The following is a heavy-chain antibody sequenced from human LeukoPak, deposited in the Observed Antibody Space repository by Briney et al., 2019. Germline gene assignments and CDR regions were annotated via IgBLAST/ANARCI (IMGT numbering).Heavy chain of an antibody. V-gene: IGHV1-69*13. Sequence: SVKVSCKASEGTFSSYAISWVRQAPGQGLEWMGGVIPIFGTANYAQKFQGRVTITADESTSTAYMELSSLRSEDTAVYYCTRGSPDRTAAGSYYYYYYMDVWGKGTTVTVSS. CDR2: VIPIFGTA. D-gene: IGHD6-13*01. CDR1: EGTFSSYA. J-gene: IGHJ6*03. CDR3: TRGSPDRTAAGSYYYYYYMDV.